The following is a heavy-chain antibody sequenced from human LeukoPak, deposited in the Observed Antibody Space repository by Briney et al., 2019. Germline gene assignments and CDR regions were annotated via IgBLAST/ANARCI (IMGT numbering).Heavy chain of an antibody. V-gene: IGHV4-59*01. CDR1: GGSISSYY. Sequence: SETLSLTCTVSGGSISSYYWSWIRQPPGKGLEWIGYIYYSGSTNYNPSLKSRVTISVDTSKNQFSLKLSSVTAADTAIYYCAGASNDYGDSDAFDIWGQGTMVTVSS. CDR3: AGASNDYGDSDAFDI. CDR2: IYYSGST. J-gene: IGHJ3*02. D-gene: IGHD4-17*01.